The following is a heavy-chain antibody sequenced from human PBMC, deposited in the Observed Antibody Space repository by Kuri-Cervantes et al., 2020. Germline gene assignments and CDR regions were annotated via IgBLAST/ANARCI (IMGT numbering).Heavy chain of an antibody. CDR2: IKQDGSEK. CDR3: ARAGGIAALSGYFDY. J-gene: IGHJ4*02. V-gene: IGHV3-7*01. Sequence: GGSLRLSCTVSGGSISSSSYYWGWIRQPPGKGLEWVANIKQDGSEKYYADSVKGRFTISRDNSKNTVYLQMNGLRTEDSAVYYCARAGGIAALSGYFDYWGQGTLVTVSS. CDR1: GGSISSSSYY. D-gene: IGHD6-13*01.